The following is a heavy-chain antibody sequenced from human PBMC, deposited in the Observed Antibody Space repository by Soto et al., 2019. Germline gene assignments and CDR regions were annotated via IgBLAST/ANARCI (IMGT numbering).Heavy chain of an antibody. D-gene: IGHD3-10*01. CDR2: IYYSGST. V-gene: IGHV4-59*01. J-gene: IGHJ4*02. Sequence: PSETLSLTCTVSGGSISSYYWSWIRQPPGKGLEWIGYIYYSGSTNYNPSLKSRVTISVDTSKNQFSLKLSSVTAADTAVYYCARASVVRGIDYWGQGTLVTVSS. CDR1: GGSISSYY. CDR3: ARASVVRGIDY.